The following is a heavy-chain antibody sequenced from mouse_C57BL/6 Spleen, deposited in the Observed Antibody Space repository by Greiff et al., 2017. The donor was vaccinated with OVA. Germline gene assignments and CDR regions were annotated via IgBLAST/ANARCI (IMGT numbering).Heavy chain of an antibody. D-gene: IGHD1-1*01. Sequence: VQLQQSGAELARPGASVKLSCKASGYTFTSYGISWVQQRTGQGLEWIGEIYPRSGNTYYNEKFKGKATLTADKSSSTAYMELRSLTSEESAVYFGARSNCYYGSSYGYFDVWGKGTTVTVSA. CDR3: ARSNCYYGSSYGYFDV. J-gene: IGHJ1*03. CDR1: GYTFTSYG. CDR2: IYPRSGNT. V-gene: IGHV1-81*01.